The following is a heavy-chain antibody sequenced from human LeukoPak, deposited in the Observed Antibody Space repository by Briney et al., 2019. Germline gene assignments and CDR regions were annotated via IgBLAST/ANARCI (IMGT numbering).Heavy chain of an antibody. CDR1: GFTFSSYA. D-gene: IGHD4-17*01. Sequence: GGSLRLSCAASGFTFSSYAMSWVRQAPGKGLEWVSGISGSGGSTYYADSAKGRFTISRDKSKNTLYLQMNSLRAEDTAIYYCAKLATVTTWYWFDPWGQGTLVTVSS. J-gene: IGHJ5*02. V-gene: IGHV3-23*01. CDR3: AKLATVTTWYWFDP. CDR2: ISGSGGST.